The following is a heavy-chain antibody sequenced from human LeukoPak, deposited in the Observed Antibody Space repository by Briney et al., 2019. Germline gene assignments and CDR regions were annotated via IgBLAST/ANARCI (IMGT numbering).Heavy chain of an antibody. CDR3: ARDRVSGSGSIDY. V-gene: IGHV3-20*04. J-gene: IGHJ4*02. CDR2: INWDGSNT. D-gene: IGHD3-10*01. CDR1: GFTLDDYG. Sequence: PGGSLRLSCAASGFTLDDYGMSWVRQAPGKGLEWVSGINWDGSNTAYADSVKGRFTISRDTAKNSLYLQMNSLRVEDTAVYYCARDRVSGSGSIDYWGQGTLVTVSS.